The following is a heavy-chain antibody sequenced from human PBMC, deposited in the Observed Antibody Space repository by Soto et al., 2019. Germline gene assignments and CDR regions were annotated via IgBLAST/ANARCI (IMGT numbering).Heavy chain of an antibody. D-gene: IGHD3-22*01. CDR2: INQDGSEI. CDR3: ARDRYYDRY. J-gene: IGHJ4*02. CDR1: GFTFSAFW. Sequence: VQVVESGGGLVQRGGSRRLSCEISGFTFSAFWMSWFRQAPGKGLEWVANINQDGSEIHYVESVKGRFTISRDNARNSLYLQMSSLIAEDTAVYYCARDRYYDRYWGQGTLVTVSS. V-gene: IGHV3-7*04.